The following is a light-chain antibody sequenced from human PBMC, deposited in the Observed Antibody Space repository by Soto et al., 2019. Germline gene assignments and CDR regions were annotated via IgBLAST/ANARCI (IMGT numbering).Light chain of an antibody. CDR1: SSDVGSYNL. J-gene: IGLJ2*01. CDR3: CSYAGSGTFVL. Sequence: QSALPQPASVSGSPGQSITISCTGTSSDVGSYNLVSWYQQHPGKAPKLIIYEGTKRPSRVSNRFSGSKSGNTASLTISGVQAEDEADYYCCSYAGSGTFVLFGGGTKVTVL. V-gene: IGLV2-23*03. CDR2: EGT.